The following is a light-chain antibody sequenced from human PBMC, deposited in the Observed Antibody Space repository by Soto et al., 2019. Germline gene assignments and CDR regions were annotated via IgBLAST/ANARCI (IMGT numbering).Light chain of an antibody. CDR3: SSYTSSSTLL. J-gene: IGLJ1*01. CDR2: DVS. CDR1: SSDVGGYNY. V-gene: IGLV2-14*01. Sequence: QSALTQPASVSGSPGQSITISCTGTSSDVGGYNYVSWYQQHPGKAPKLMIYDVSNRPSGVSNRFSGSKSGNTASLTISGLQDEDEADYYCSSYTSSSTLLFGTGTKVTVL.